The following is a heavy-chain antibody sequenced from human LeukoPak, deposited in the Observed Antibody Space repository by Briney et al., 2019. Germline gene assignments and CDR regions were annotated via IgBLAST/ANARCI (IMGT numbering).Heavy chain of an antibody. V-gene: IGHV3-30-3*01. D-gene: IGHD1-26*01. CDR2: ISYDGSNK. Sequence: PGGSLRLSCAASGFTFSSYAMHWVRQAPGKGLEWVAVISYDGSNKYYADSVKGRFTISRDNSKNTLYLQMNSLRAEDTAVYYCARPEDPIVGSTTGAFDIWGQGTMVTVSS. CDR3: ARPEDPIVGSTTGAFDI. J-gene: IGHJ3*02. CDR1: GFTFSSYA.